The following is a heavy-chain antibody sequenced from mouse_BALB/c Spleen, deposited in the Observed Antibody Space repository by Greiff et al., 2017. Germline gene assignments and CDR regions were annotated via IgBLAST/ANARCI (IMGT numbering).Heavy chain of an antibody. D-gene: IGHD2-3*01. CDR2: ISNGGGST. J-gene: IGHJ3*01. V-gene: IGHV5-12-2*01. CDR3: ASPIYDGYFAWFAY. Sequence: EVQLVESGGGLVQPGGSLKLSCAASGFTFSRYTMSWVRQTPEKRLEWVAYISNGGGSTYYPDTVKGRFTISRDNAKNTLYLQMSSLKSEDTAMYYCASPIYDGYFAWFAYWGQGTLVTVSA. CDR1: GFTFSRYT.